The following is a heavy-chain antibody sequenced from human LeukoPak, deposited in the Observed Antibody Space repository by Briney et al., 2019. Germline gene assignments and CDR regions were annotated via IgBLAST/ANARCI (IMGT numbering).Heavy chain of an antibody. CDR3: ASCYYDSSGYYYFDY. J-gene: IGHJ4*02. Sequence: GASVTVSCKASGYTFTDYFLHWVRQAPGQGLEWMGWMNSNSGGTHYAQKFRGRVTMTRDTSNRTSYMELSRLRSDDTALYYCASCYYDSSGYYYFDYWGQGTLVTVSS. V-gene: IGHV1-2*02. CDR1: GYTFTDYF. CDR2: MNSNSGGT. D-gene: IGHD3-22*01.